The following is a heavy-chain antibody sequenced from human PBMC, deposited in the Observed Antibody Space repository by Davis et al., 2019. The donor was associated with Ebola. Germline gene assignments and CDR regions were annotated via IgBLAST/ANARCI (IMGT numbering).Heavy chain of an antibody. CDR2: MLHDGSEK. J-gene: IGHJ4*02. CDR1: GFTFSESW. D-gene: IGHD4-11*01. Sequence: GESLKISCAASGFTFSESWMAWARQAPGKGLEWLANMLHDGSEKYSAGPVKGRFTISRDNARNSFYLQMNSLRVEDTAVYYCARDNYWKLDYWGQGILVTVSS. CDR3: ARDNYWKLDY. V-gene: IGHV3-7*01.